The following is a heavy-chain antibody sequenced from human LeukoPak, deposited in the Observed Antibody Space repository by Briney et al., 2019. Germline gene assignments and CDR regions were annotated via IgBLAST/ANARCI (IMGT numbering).Heavy chain of an antibody. CDR2: ISTYTGIT. D-gene: IGHD2-21*01. CDR1: GYRFISYG. J-gene: IGHJ5*02. CDR3: ARDSDYAGDGYGDWLDP. Sequence: ASVNVSYKASGYRFISYGLSWVRQAPGQGFEWLGWISTYTGITHYAENFKDRINMTADASTTTAYMELRGLRHDDTAIYYCARDSDYAGDGYGDWLDPWGQGSLVMVTS. V-gene: IGHV1-18*01.